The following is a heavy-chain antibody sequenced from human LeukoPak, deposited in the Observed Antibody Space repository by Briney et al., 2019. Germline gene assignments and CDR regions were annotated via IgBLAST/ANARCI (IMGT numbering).Heavy chain of an antibody. CDR3: ARSHYYGSGSYYNNVEYFQH. V-gene: IGHV4-34*01. J-gene: IGHJ1*01. D-gene: IGHD3-10*01. CDR2: INHSGST. Sequence: IPPETLSLTCTVSGGFISGHYWNWIRQPPGKGLEWIGEINHSGSTNYNPSLKSRVTISVDTSKNQFSLKLSSVTAADTAVYYRARSHYYGSGSYYNNVEYFQHWGQGTLVTVSS. CDR1: GGFISGHY.